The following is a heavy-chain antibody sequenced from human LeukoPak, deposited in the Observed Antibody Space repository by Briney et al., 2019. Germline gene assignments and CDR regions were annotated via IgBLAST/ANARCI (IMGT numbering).Heavy chain of an antibody. J-gene: IGHJ4*02. V-gene: IGHV3-9*01. CDR3: AKDRTGYYDSSGYFDY. Sequence: PGGSLRLSCAASGFTFDNYAMHWVRQAPGKGPEWGSSISWNSGSIGYADSVKGRFTISRDNAKNSLYLQMNSLRAEDTALYYCAKDRTGYYDSSGYFDYCGQGTLVTVSS. CDR2: ISWNSGSI. CDR1: GFTFDNYA. D-gene: IGHD3-22*01.